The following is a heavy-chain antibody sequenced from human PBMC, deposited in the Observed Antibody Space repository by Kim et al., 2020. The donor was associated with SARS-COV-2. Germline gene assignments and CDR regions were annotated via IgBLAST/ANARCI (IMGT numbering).Heavy chain of an antibody. CDR2: FDPEDGET. J-gene: IGHJ5*02. V-gene: IGHV1-24*01. CDR3: ATDWARAHAIIRGVIITELNWFDP. Sequence: ASVKVSCKVSGYTLTELSMHWVRQAPGKGLEWMGGFDPEDGETIYAQKFQGRVTMTEDTSTDTAYMELSSLRSEDTAVYYCATDWARAHAIIRGVIITELNWFDPWGQGTLVTVSS. CDR1: GYTLTELS. D-gene: IGHD3-10*01.